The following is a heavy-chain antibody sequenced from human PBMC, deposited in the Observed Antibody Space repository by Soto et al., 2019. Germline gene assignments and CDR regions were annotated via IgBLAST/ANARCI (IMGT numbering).Heavy chain of an antibody. CDR3: ARDSLGGSYSKDAFDI. D-gene: IGHD1-26*01. J-gene: IGHJ3*02. CDR2: ISAYNGNT. CDR1: GYTLTSYG. Sequence: QVQLVQSGAEVKKPGASVKVSCKASGYTLTSYGISWVRQAPGQGLEWMGWISAYNGNTNYAQKLQGRVTMTTDTSTSTAYMELRSLRSDNTAVYYCARDSLGGSYSKDAFDIWDQGTMVTVSS. V-gene: IGHV1-18*01.